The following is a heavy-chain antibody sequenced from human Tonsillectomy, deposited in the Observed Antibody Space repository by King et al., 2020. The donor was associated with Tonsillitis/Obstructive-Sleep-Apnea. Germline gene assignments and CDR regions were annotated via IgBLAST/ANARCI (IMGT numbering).Heavy chain of an antibody. CDR1: GFTFDDYA. CDR3: AKPLGGTLFCNTLYKGAFYI. CDR2: ISGDGTST. V-gene: IGHV3-43*02. J-gene: IGHJ3*02. D-gene: IGHD3-16*01. Sequence: VQLVESGGGVVQPGGSLRLSCAASGFTFDDYAMHWVRQAPGKGLEWVSLISGDGTSTYYADSVKGRFTISRDNSKNSLYLQMNSLRTEDTALYYCAKPLGGTLFCNTLYKGAFYILGQGKKGTVSS.